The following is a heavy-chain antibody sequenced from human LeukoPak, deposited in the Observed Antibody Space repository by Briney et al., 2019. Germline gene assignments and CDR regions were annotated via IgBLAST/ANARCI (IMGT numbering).Heavy chain of an antibody. Sequence: GGSLRLSCAASGFPFSSYGMHWVRQAPGKGLEWVAVISYDGSNKYYADSVKGRFTISRDNSKNTLYLQMNSLRAEDTAVYYCAKSLFGWELLGAFDYWGQGTLVTVSS. CDR1: GFPFSSYG. D-gene: IGHD1-26*01. CDR3: AKSLFGWELLGAFDY. J-gene: IGHJ4*02. V-gene: IGHV3-30*18. CDR2: ISYDGSNK.